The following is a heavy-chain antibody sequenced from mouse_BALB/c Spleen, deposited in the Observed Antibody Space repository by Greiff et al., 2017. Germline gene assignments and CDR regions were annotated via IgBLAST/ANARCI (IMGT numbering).Heavy chain of an antibody. CDR1: GYAFSSYW. CDR2: IYPGDGDT. J-gene: IGHJ4*01. V-gene: IGHV1-80*01. Sequence: VQLQESGAELVRPGSSVKISCKASGYAFSSYWMNWVKQRPGQGLEWIGQIYPGDGDTNYNGKFKGKATLTADKSSSTAYMQLSSLTSEDSAVYFCARSGYDLYYAMDYWGQGTSVTVSS. D-gene: IGHD2-3*01. CDR3: ARSGYDLYYAMDY.